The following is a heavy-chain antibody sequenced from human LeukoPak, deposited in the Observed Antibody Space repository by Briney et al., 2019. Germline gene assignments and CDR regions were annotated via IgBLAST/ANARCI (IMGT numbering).Heavy chain of an antibody. CDR1: GRSITRYY. Sequence: SETLSLTCTVSGRSITRYYWSWIRRPPGKGLEWIGSFYYSGSTNFNPSLKSRVTNPEDTSKDQFALKMSSVTAADTARIYLARENGYRYDYWGQGTLVTVSS. D-gene: IGHD5-18*01. V-gene: IGHV4-59*01. CDR3: ARENGYRYDY. CDR2: FYYSGST. J-gene: IGHJ4*02.